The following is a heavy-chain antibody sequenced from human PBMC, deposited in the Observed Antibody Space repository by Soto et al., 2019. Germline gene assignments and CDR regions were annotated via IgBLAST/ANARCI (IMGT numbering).Heavy chain of an antibody. CDR3: AREPPGEIAYYFDF. V-gene: IGHV4-31*03. CDR2: IFYSRTT. CDR1: GGSINSGGYY. Sequence: SETLSLTCTVSGGSINSGGYYWTWVRQHPGKGVEWIAYIFYSRTTSYNPSLKSRVTISGDTSKTQFSLTLRSVTAADSAVYYCAREPPGEIAYYFDFWGQGIQVTVSS. D-gene: IGHD3-16*01. J-gene: IGHJ4*02.